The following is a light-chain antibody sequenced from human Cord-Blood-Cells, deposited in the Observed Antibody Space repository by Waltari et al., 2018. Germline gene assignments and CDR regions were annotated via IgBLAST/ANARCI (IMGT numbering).Light chain of an antibody. J-gene: IGKJ4*01. CDR1: QSVSSY. Sequence: EIVLTQSPATLSLSPGERATLSCRASQSVSSYLAWYQQKPGQAPRLLIYDASNRATGIPARFSGSGSGTDFTLTISSLEPEDFAVYYGQQRSNLFGGGTKVEIK. CDR3: QQRSNL. V-gene: IGKV3-11*01. CDR2: DAS.